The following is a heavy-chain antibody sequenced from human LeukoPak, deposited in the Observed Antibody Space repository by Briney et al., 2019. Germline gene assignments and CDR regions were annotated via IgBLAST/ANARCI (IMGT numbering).Heavy chain of an antibody. CDR1: RFSFSNYW. Sequence: GGSLRLSCAASRFSFSNYWMHWVRQAPGKGLVWVSRVKSDGSNPSYADSVKGRFTISRDNAENMLYLQMNTLGAEDTAVYYCARDIVSGSGSHDYWGQGTLVTVSS. V-gene: IGHV3-74*01. J-gene: IGHJ4*02. CDR2: VKSDGSNP. CDR3: ARDIVSGSGSHDY. D-gene: IGHD3-10*01.